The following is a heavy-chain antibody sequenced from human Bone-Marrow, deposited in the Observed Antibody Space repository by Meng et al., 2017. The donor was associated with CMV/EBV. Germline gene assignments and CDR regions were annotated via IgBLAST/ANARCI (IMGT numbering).Heavy chain of an antibody. CDR1: GFTFSRHG. CDR2: IRYDGSNQ. D-gene: IGHD2-15*01. J-gene: IGHJ4*02. V-gene: IGHV3-30*02. CDR3: AKDHCGGGSCYLDY. Sequence: GESLKISCAASGFTFSRHGMHWVRQAPGKGLEWMAFIRYDGSNQYYADSVKGRFTISRDNSKNTLYLQMNSLRAEDTAVYYCAKDHCGGGSCYLDYWGQGTLVTVSS.